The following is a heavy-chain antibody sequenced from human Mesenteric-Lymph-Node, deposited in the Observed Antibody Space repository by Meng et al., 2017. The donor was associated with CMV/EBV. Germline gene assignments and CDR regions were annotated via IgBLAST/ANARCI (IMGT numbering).Heavy chain of an antibody. CDR3: ARVYYDSSGDLRWYYFDY. CDR2: INPNSGGT. Sequence: TFTGYYMHWVRQAPGQGLEWMGWINPNSGGTNYAQKFQGRVTMTRDTSISTAYMELSRLRSDDTAVYYCARVYYDSSGDLRWYYFDYWGQGTLVTVSS. J-gene: IGHJ4*02. CDR1: TFTGYY. V-gene: IGHV1-2*02. D-gene: IGHD3-22*01.